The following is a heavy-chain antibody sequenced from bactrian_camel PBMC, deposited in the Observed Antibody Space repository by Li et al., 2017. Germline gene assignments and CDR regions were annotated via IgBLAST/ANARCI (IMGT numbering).Heavy chain of an antibody. J-gene: IGHJ4*01. Sequence: HVQLVESGGGLVQPGGSLRISCTVSGYTYGSSCMGWFRRAPGKEREGVAGLDSDGSTSYANSVKGRFTISQDHGKNTLYLEMNSLKPADTAIYYCATRRCGSWWYWVHWGPGTQVTVS. D-gene: IGHD6*01. CDR3: ATRRCGSWWYWVH. V-gene: IGHV3S1*01. CDR2: LDSDGST. CDR1: GYTYGSSC.